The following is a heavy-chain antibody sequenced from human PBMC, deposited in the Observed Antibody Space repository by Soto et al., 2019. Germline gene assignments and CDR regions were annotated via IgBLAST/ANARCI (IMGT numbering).Heavy chain of an antibody. J-gene: IGHJ4*02. CDR1: GGSFSGYY. CDR3: AILGGNSDY. Sequence: SETLSLTCAVYGGSFSGYYWSWIRQPPGKGLEWIGEINHSGSTNYNPSLKSRVTISVDTSKNQFSLKLSSVTAADTAVYYCAILGGNSDYWGQGTLVTVSS. CDR2: INHSGST. V-gene: IGHV4-34*01. D-gene: IGHD2-21*02.